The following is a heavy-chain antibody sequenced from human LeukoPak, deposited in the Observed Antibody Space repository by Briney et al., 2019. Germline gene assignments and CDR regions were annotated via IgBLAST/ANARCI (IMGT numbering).Heavy chain of an antibody. CDR1: GFPFSRYW. Sequence: GALRLSFAASGFPFSRYWVDWVRPAPGEGLGWVSRIASDGSSTTYADSVKGRFSISRDNAKNTLYLQMNSLRVEDTAVYYCARGRPHGNDYWGQGTLVTVSS. J-gene: IGHJ4*02. CDR2: IASDGSST. CDR3: ARGRPHGNDY. V-gene: IGHV3-74*01. D-gene: IGHD4-23*01.